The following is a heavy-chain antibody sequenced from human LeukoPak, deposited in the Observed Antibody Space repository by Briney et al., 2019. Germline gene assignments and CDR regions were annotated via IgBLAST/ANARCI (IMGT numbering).Heavy chain of an antibody. D-gene: IGHD5-18*01. V-gene: IGHV4-39*01. CDR2: IYYSGST. Sequence: SETLSLTCTVSGGSISSSSYYWGWIRQPPGKGLEWIGSIYYSGSTYYNPSLKSRVTISVDTSKNQFSLKLSSVTAADTAVYYCARQRGGYSYGGIDYWGQGTLVTVSS. J-gene: IGHJ4*02. CDR1: GGSISSSSYY. CDR3: ARQRGGYSYGGIDY.